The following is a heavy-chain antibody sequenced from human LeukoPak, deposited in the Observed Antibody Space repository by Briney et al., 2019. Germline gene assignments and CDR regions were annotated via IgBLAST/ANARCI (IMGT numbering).Heavy chain of an antibody. V-gene: IGHV3-23*01. CDR1: GFTFSTHA. CDR3: ANQYPG. CDR2: TSGDGATT. J-gene: IGHJ4*02. Sequence: GGSLRLSCAASGFTFSTHAMSWVRQAPGKGLDWVSATSGDGATTYYADSVKGRFTISRDNSKNTLYLQMNSLRAEDTAVYYCANQYPGWGQGTLVTFSS. D-gene: IGHD4-11*01.